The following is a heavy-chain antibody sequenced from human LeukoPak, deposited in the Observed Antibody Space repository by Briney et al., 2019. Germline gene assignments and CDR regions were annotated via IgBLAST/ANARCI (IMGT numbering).Heavy chain of an antibody. J-gene: IGHJ4*02. CDR3: ARSPRRPHFYSSGSYYYYFDY. CDR2: ISSSGST. D-gene: IGHD3-10*01. V-gene: IGHV4-4*07. Sequence: SETLSLTCSVSGGSISGYYWSWIRQPAGKGLECIGRISSSGSTNYNPSLKSRVTMSVDTSKNQFFLKLSSVTAADTAVYYCARSPRRPHFYSSGSYYYYFDYWGQGTLVTVSS. CDR1: GGSISGYY.